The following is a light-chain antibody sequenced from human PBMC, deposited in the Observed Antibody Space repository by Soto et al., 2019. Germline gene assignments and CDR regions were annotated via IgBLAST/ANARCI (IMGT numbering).Light chain of an antibody. CDR2: EVT. Sequence: QSALTQPPSASGSPGQSVTISCTGTSSDVGGYDYVSWYQHHPGKAPKLMIYEVTKRPSGVPDRFSGSKSGNTASLTVSGLLAEDEADYYCSSYAGSNIGVFGTGTKVTVL. J-gene: IGLJ1*01. V-gene: IGLV2-8*01. CDR3: SSYAGSNIGV. CDR1: SSDVGGYDY.